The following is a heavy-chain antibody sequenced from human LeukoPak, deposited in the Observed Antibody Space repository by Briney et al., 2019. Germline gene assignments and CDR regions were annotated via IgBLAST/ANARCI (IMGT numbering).Heavy chain of an antibody. Sequence: SETLSLTCGVYDGSFSDYYWSWIRQPPGKGLEWIGEINHSGSTNYNPSLKSRVTISVDTSKNQFSLNLSSVTAADTAVYYCARPSSSWYAYPFDIWRQGTMVTVSS. CDR2: INHSGST. J-gene: IGHJ3*02. CDR1: DGSFSDYY. CDR3: ARPSSSWYAYPFDI. D-gene: IGHD6-13*01. V-gene: IGHV4-34*01.